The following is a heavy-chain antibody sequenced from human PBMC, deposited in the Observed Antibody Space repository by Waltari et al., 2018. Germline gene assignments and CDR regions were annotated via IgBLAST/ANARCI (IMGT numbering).Heavy chain of an antibody. J-gene: IGHJ4*02. CDR2: IRSGFNIYAT. V-gene: IGHV3-73*02. Sequence: EVQLVESGGGLVQPGRSLKLSCVTSGFSFNASTMHWVRQASGKGLEWVGRIRSGFNIYATGYAASLKPRFTISRDDSRNTVYLDMSSLKNEDSALYYCARQKTGGAIDYWGQGTLVTVST. CDR3: ARQKTGGAIDY. CDR1: GFSFNAST. D-gene: IGHD3-16*01.